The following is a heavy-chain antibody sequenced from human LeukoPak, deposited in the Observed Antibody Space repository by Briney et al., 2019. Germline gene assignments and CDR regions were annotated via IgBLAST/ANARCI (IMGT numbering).Heavy chain of an antibody. J-gene: IGHJ5*02. V-gene: IGHV4-34*01. CDR1: GGSFSDYY. CDR2: INDSGST. CDR3: ARGRNLFDP. Sequence: PSETLSLTCAVYGGSFSDYYWSWIRQPPGKGLEWIGEINDSGSTNYNPSLKSRVTISVDTSKNQFSLKLSSVTAADTAVYYCARGRNLFDPWGQGTLVTVSS.